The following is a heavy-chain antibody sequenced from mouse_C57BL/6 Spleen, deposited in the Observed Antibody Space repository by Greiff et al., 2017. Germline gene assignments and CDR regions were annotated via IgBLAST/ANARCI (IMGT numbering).Heavy chain of an antibody. D-gene: IGHD2-4*01. J-gene: IGHJ4*01. CDR2: IYPGSGNT. CDR3: AREGYDYVGMDY. V-gene: IGHV1-76*01. CDR1: GYTFTDYY. Sequence: VKVVESGAELVRPGASVKLSCKASGYTFTDYYINWVKQRPGQGLEWIARIYPGSGNTYYNEKFKGKATLTAEKSSSTAYMQLSSLTSEDSAVYFCAREGYDYVGMDYWGQGTSVTVSS.